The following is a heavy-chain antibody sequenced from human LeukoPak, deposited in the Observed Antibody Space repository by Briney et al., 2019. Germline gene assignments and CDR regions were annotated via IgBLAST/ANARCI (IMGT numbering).Heavy chain of an antibody. CDR2: VYSSGVG. Sequence: SETLSLTCTVSGGSITGYYWNWIRQPAGQGLEWLGRVYSSGVGNYNPSLTSRVTMSVDTSKNQFSLKLTSLTASDTAVYYCAREEFLHEIDSSGYFVYWGQGTLVTVSS. V-gene: IGHV4-4*07. D-gene: IGHD3-22*01. CDR3: AREEFLHEIDSSGYFVY. J-gene: IGHJ4*02. CDR1: GGSITGYY.